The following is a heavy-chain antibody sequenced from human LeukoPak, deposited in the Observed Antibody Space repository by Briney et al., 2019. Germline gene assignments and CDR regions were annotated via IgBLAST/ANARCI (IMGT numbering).Heavy chain of an antibody. CDR3: ARDRAAAGMREYYYYGMDV. D-gene: IGHD6-13*01. CDR1: GFTFSSYA. Sequence: PGGSLRLSCAASGFTFSSYAMHWVRQAPGKGLEWVAVISYDGSNKYYADSVKGRFTISRDNSKNTLYLQMNSLRAEDTAVYYCARDRAAAGMREYYYYGMDVWGQGTTVTVSS. CDR2: ISYDGSNK. V-gene: IGHV3-30-3*01. J-gene: IGHJ6*02.